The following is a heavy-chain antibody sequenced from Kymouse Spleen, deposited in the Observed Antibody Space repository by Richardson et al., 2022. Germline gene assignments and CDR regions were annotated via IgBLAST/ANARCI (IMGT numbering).Heavy chain of an antibody. D-gene: IGHD3-10*01. CDR2: IYYSGST. V-gene: IGHV4-39*01. CDR3: ARENYYGSGSLYNWFDP. Sequence: QLQLQESGPGLVKPSETLSLTCTVSGGSISSSSYYWGWIRQPPGKGLEWIGSIYYSGSTYYNPSLKSRVTISVDTSKNQFSLKLSSVTAADTAVYYCARENYYGSGSLYNWFDPWGQGTLVTVSS. CDR1: GGSISSSSYY. J-gene: IGHJ5*02.